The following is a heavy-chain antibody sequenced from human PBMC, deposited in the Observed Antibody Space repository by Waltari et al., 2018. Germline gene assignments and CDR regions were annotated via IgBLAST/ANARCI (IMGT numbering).Heavy chain of an antibody. J-gene: IGHJ4*02. V-gene: IGHV3-30*02. CDR2: IQVNALNK. CDR3: ARGTHYSFEY. Sequence: QVQLVESGGGVVQPGGSLRLSCAVSGFRFSSYGMHWVRQAPGKGLEWVVVIQVNALNKYYADSLKGRFCVSREDSENGLYLKMNSLRGDDTAVYYCARGTHYSFEYWGLGTLVTVSS. CDR1: GFRFSSYG.